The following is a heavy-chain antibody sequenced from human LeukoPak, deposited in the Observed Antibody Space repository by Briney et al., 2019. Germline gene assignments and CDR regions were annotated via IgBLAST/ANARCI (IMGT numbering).Heavy chain of an antibody. D-gene: IGHD3-10*01. V-gene: IGHV4-59*01. J-gene: IGHJ6*02. CDR2: IYYSGST. CDR3: ARDAKLLWFGELLGHYYYYYGMDV. Sequence: SETLSLTCTVSGGSISCYYWSWIRQPPGKGLEGIGYIYYSGSTNYNPSLKSRVTISVDTSKNQFSLKLSSVTAADTAVYYCARDAKLLWFGELLGHYYYYYGMDVWGQGTTVTVSS. CDR1: GGSISCYY.